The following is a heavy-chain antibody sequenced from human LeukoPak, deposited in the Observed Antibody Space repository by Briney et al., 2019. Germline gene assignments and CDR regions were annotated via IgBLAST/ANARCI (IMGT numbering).Heavy chain of an antibody. V-gene: IGHV3-64D*09. J-gene: IGHJ4*02. D-gene: IGHD3/OR15-3a*01. CDR1: GFTLSSHA. CDR2: ISYNGGST. Sequence: PGGSLRLSCSASGFTLSSHAMHWVRQAPGKALEYVSAISYNGGSTYYANSVKGRFTISRDNSKNTLYLQMSSLRPEDTAVFYCVRRTGNYFDYWGQGTLVTVSS. CDR3: VRRTGNYFDY.